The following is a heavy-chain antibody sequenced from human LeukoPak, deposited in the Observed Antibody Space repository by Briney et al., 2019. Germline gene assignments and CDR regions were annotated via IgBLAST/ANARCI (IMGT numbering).Heavy chain of an antibody. CDR2: ISYDGSNK. CDR1: GFTFSSYA. J-gene: IGHJ4*02. CDR3: ANLPYYYDSSGYYSGY. D-gene: IGHD3-22*01. V-gene: IGHV3-30-3*01. Sequence: QPGRSLRLSCAASGFTFSSYAMHWVRQAPGKGLEWVAVISYDGSNKYYADSVKGRFTISRDNSKNTLYLQMNSLRAEDTAVYYCANLPYYYDSSGYYSGYWGQGTLVTVSS.